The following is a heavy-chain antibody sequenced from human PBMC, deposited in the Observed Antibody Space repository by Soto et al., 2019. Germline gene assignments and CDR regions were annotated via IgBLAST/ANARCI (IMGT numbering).Heavy chain of an antibody. CDR1: GYTFTSYG. V-gene: IGHV1-18*01. J-gene: IGHJ5*02. D-gene: IGHD1-26*01. CDR3: ATGRIVGATSPWVT. CDR2: ISAYNGNT. Sequence: ASVKVSCKASGYTFTSYGISWVRQAPGQGLEWMGWISAYNGNTNYAQKLQSRVTMTTDTSTSTAYMELRSLRSDDTAMYYCATGRIVGATSPWVTWGQGTLVTVSS.